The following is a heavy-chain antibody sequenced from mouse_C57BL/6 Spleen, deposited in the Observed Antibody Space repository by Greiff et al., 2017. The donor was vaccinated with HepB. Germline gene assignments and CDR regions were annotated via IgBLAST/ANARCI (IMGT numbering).Heavy chain of an antibody. CDR3: ARGGTWYYFDY. Sequence: EVQLQQSGPGLVKPSQSLSLTCSVTGYSITSGYYWNWIRQFPGNKLEWMGYISYDGSNNYNPSLKNRISITRDTSKNQFFLKLNSVTTEDTATYYCARGGTWYYFDYWGQGTTLTVSS. CDR2: ISYDGSN. CDR1: GYSITSGYY. D-gene: IGHD1-1*02. V-gene: IGHV3-6*01. J-gene: IGHJ2*01.